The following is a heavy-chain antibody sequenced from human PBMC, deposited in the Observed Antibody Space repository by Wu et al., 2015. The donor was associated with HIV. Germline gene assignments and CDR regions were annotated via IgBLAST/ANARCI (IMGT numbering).Heavy chain of an antibody. J-gene: IGHJ3*02. CDR1: SAAFSTYG. CDR3: ARDRLRWTMTDAFDI. Sequence: QVHVVQSGAEVKKPGDSVKVSCKASSAAFSTYGIAWVRQAPGQGLEFLGWISTLKGHTYLEQKFRGRVTMTTDTPSKIVYLELRSLRSDDTAVYYCARDRLRWTMTDAFDIWGQGTMVTVSS. V-gene: IGHV1-18*01. D-gene: IGHD4-23*01. CDR2: ISTLKGHT.